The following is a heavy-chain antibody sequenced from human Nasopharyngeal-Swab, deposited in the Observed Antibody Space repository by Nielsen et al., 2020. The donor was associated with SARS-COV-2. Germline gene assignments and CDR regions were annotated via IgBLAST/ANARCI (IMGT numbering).Heavy chain of an antibody. CDR2: ISYDGSNK. J-gene: IGHJ6*02. CDR1: GFTFSSYA. V-gene: IGHV3-30-3*01. D-gene: IGHD4-23*01. CDR3: ARDDTVVSPWSYYYYGMDV. Sequence: GGSLRLSCAASGFTFSSYAMHWVRQAPGKGLEWVAVISYDGSNKYYADSVKGRFTIPRDNSKNTLYLQMNSLRAEDTAVYYCARDDTVVSPWSYYYYGMDVWGQGTTVTVSS.